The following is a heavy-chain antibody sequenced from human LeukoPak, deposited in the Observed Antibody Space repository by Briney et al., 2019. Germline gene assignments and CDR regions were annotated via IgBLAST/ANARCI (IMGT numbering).Heavy chain of an antibody. CDR2: IYYTAGA. D-gene: IGHD2-2*01. CDR1: GASMRSETHY. V-gene: IGHV4-31*03. J-gene: IGHJ4*02. CDR3: ARGRRELKYAPDY. Sequence: PSETQSLTCNVSGASMRSETHYWSWLRQHPGKGPEWIAYIYYTAGAYYNPSLESRVSISLDASENQFSLKLSSVTAADTAVYYCARGRRELKYAPDYWGQGTLVAVSS.